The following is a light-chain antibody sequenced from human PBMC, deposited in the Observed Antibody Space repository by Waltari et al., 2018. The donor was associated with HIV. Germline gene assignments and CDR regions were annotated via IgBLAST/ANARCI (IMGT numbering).Light chain of an antibody. CDR3: QRYYIAPFT. V-gene: IGKV4-1*01. CDR2: WAS. Sequence: DIMMTQSPESLAVSLGERATINCKSSQSVLYRSNSKNYLAWFQQKPGQPPKLLIYWASTRESGVPDRFSGSGSGTDFTLTISSLQAEDVALYYCQRYYIAPFTFGPGTRVDLK. J-gene: IGKJ3*01. CDR1: QSVLYRSNSKNY.